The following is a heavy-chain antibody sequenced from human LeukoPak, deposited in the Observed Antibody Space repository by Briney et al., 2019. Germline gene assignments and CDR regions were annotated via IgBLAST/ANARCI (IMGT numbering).Heavy chain of an antibody. V-gene: IGHV3-15*01. Sequence: GGSLRLSCAASGFTFSNGWMSWVRQAPGKGLEWVGRIKSKSESGTTDYAAPVKGRFTISRDGSTNTVYLHMNSLETEDTAVYFCTSNLYCSTSSCYTLDNWGQGTLVAVSP. CDR2: IKSKSESGTT. CDR3: TSNLYCSTSSCYTLDN. CDR1: GFTFSNGW. D-gene: IGHD2-2*02. J-gene: IGHJ4*02.